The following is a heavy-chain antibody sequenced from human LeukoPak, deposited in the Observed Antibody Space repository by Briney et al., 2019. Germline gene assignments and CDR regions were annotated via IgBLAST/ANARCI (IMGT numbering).Heavy chain of an antibody. CDR2: IYYSGST. CDR3: ASTRDSKYYYYYMDV. V-gene: IGHV4-31*03. Sequence: SQTLSLTCTVSGGSISSGGYCWRWIRQHPGKGLEGIMYIYYSGSTDYNPSLKSRVTISLDTSKNQFSLKLSSVTAADTAVYYCASTRDSKYYYYYMDVWGKGTTVTVSS. J-gene: IGHJ6*03. CDR1: GGSISSGGYC.